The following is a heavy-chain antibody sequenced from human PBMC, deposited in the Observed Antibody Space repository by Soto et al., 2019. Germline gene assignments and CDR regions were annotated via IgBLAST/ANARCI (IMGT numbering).Heavy chain of an antibody. D-gene: IGHD2-2*01. CDR2: MSYSGST. Sequence: ASETLSLTCTVSGGSISSGDYYWSWIRQPPGKGLEWIGYMSYSGSTYYNPSLKSRVTISVDTSKNQFSLKLTSVTAADTAVYYCARAFDCGSTSCHFENWFDPWGQGTLVTAPQ. CDR1: GGSISSGDYY. CDR3: ARAFDCGSTSCHFENWFDP. V-gene: IGHV4-30-4*01. J-gene: IGHJ5*02.